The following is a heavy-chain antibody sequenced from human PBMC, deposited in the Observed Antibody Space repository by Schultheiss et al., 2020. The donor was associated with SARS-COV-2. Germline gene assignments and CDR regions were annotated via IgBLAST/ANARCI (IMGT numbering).Heavy chain of an antibody. J-gene: IGHJ6*02. V-gene: IGHV3-30*01. CDR1: GFTFSSYW. D-gene: IGHD6-19*01. Sequence: GGSLRLSCAASGFTFSSYWMHWVRQAPGKGLEWVAVISYDGSNKYYADSVKGRFTISRDNSKNTLYLQMNSLRAEDTAVYYCAREIAVAGRGYYYGMDVWGQGTTVTVSS. CDR3: AREIAVAGRGYYYGMDV. CDR2: ISYDGSNK.